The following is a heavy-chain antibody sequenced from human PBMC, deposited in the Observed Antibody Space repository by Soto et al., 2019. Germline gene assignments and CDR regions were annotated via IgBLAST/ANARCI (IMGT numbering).Heavy chain of an antibody. CDR1: GGSINSNNL. J-gene: IGHJ4*02. D-gene: IGHD3-10*01. CDR3: ASHYYCSGAFDY. Sequence: SGTLSLTCAVSGGSINSNNLCSWVRQPPRNGLEWIGEMYHRGSTNYNPSLKSRVTISVDKSKKTFSLRMSTVTAADTAVYYCASHYYCSGAFDYWGQGTLVTVSS. CDR2: MYHRGST. V-gene: IGHV4-4*02.